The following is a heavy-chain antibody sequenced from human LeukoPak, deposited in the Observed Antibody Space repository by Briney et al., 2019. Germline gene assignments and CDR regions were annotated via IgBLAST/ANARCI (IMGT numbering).Heavy chain of an antibody. V-gene: IGHV3-9*01. Sequence: PGGSLRLSCAASRFTFGDFAMQWVRQTPKKALEGASSINPDGGSINYADSVKGRFTISRYNAKNSLFLQMDSLRLDDTALYYCARTTNRYEVLPFDYWGQGTLVTVSS. D-gene: IGHD1-14*01. CDR2: INPDGGSI. J-gene: IGHJ4*02. CDR1: RFTFGDFA. CDR3: ARTTNRYEVLPFDY.